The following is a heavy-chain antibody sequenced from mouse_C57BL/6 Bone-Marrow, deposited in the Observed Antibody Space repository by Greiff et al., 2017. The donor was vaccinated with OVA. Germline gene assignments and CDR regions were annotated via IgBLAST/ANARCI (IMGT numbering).Heavy chain of an antibody. Sequence: QVQLQQPGAELVKPGASVKLSCKASGYTFTSYWMHWVKQRPGQGLEWIGMIHPNSGSTNYNEKFKSKATLTVDKSSSTAYMQLSSLTSEDTAIYYCARFLYYYGRYAMDYWGQGTSVTVSS. D-gene: IGHD1-1*01. V-gene: IGHV1-64*01. J-gene: IGHJ4*01. CDR3: ARFLYYYGRYAMDY. CDR2: IHPNSGST. CDR1: GYTFTSYW.